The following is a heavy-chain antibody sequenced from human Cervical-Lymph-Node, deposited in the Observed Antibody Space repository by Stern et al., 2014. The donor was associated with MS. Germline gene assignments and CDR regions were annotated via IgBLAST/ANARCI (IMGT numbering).Heavy chain of an antibody. CDR1: GFTFSSHG. Sequence: VQLVESGGGVVKPGKSLRLSCTASGFTFSSHGMHWVRQAPGKGLQWVAIISFDGYNAYYADSVEGRFTISRDNSKNTVYLQMKSLRAEDTAVYYCAKDPYSSGWYFDYWGQGILVTVSS. J-gene: IGHJ4*02. CDR2: ISFDGYNA. CDR3: AKDPYSSGWYFDY. V-gene: IGHV3-30*18. D-gene: IGHD6-19*01.